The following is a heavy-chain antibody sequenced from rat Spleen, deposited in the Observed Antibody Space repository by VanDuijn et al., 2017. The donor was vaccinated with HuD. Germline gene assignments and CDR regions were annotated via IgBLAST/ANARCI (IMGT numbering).Heavy chain of an antibody. CDR3: TTTPARGYFDY. Sequence: EVQLVESGGGLVQPGGSLKLSCAASGFIFSNYGMAWVRQAPKKGLEWVAYISYDGGSTYYRDPVKGRFTISRDNAKSTLYLQMDSLRSEDTATYYCTTTPARGYFDYWGQGVMVTVSS. D-gene: IGHD1-4*01. J-gene: IGHJ2*01. CDR2: ISYDGGST. CDR1: GFIFSNYG. V-gene: IGHV5-27*01.